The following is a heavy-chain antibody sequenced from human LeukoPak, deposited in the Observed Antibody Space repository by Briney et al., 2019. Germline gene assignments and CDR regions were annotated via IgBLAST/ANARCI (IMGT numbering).Heavy chain of an antibody. D-gene: IGHD6-13*01. V-gene: IGHV3-74*01. CDR1: GFTLRSYW. CDR2: INGDGSST. Sequence: PGGSLRLSCAASGFTLRSYWMHWVRQAPGKGLVWVSHINGDGSSTNYADSVKGRFTISRDNARNTLYLQMNSLRAEDTAVSYCARDVGTSGRSSWYKALDYWGQGTLVTVSS. CDR3: ARDVGTSGRSSWYKALDY. J-gene: IGHJ4*02.